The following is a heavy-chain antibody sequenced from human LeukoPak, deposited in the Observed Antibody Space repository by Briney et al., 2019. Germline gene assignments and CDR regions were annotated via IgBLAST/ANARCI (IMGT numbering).Heavy chain of an antibody. D-gene: IGHD3-10*01. CDR3: VRGGVYGSGGYYNWFDP. Sequence: GGSLRLSCAASGFTFRSYDMHWVRQATGKGLEWVSAIGTAGDTYYPGSVKGRFTISRENAKNSLYLQMSSLRAGDTAVYYCVRGGVYGSGGYYNWFDPWGQGTLVTVSS. CDR2: IGTAGDT. V-gene: IGHV3-13*01. CDR1: GFTFRSYD. J-gene: IGHJ5*02.